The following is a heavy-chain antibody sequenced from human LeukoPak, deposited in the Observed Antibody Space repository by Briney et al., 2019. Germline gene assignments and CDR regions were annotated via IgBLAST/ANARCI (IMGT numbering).Heavy chain of an antibody. V-gene: IGHV3-15*01. CDR1: GFTFSNAW. CDR2: IKSKTDGGTT. D-gene: IGHD3-22*01. J-gene: IGHJ4*02. CDR3: TKPYDSSGYYRNH. Sequence: GGSLRLSCAVSGFTFSNAWMSWVRQAPGKGLEWVGRIKSKTDGGTTDYAAPVKGRFTISRDDPKNTLYLQMNSLKTEDTAVYYCTKPYDSSGYYRNHWGQGTLVTVSS.